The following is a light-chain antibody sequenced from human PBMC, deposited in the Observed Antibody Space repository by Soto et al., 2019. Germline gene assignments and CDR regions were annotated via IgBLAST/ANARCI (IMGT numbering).Light chain of an antibody. V-gene: IGKV3-20*01. J-gene: IGKJ1*01. CDR2: GAS. CDR3: QQYGSSSWT. Sequence: VVLTQSGGTLSLSPGEIATLXCRASQSVSSSYFAWYQQKPGQAPRLLXYGASSRANGSPDRCSGSGSVTDFTRTISRLEPEDFAVYYGQQYGSSSWTFGQGTKVDIK. CDR1: QSVSSSY.